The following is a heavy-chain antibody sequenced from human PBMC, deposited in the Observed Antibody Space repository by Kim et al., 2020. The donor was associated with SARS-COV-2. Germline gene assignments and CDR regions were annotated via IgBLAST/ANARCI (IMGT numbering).Heavy chain of an antibody. CDR1: GYSFTSYW. CDR2: IYPGDSDT. J-gene: IGHJ4*02. V-gene: IGHV5-51*01. Sequence: GESLKISCKGSGYSFTSYWIGWVRQMPGKGLEWMGIIYPGDSDTRYSPSFQGQVTISADKSISTAYLQWSSLKASDTAMYYCARFGRRITMVRGVIWGGDYWGQGTLVTVSS. D-gene: IGHD3-10*01. CDR3: ARFGRRITMVRGVIWGGDY.